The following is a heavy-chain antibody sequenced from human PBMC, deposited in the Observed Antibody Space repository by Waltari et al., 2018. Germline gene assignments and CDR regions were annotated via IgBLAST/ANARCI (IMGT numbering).Heavy chain of an antibody. Sequence: QVQLVQSGAEVKKPGASVKVSCKASGYNFTGYYMNWVRQAPGQGLEWMGWINPKSGGANYTQTFQGRVTITKDTSISTAYMELNRLRSDDTAMYYCARVPDFWSGYYMVPFDYWGQGTLVTVSS. J-gene: IGHJ4*02. V-gene: IGHV1-2*02. CDR3: ARVPDFWSGYYMVPFDY. D-gene: IGHD3-3*01. CDR2: INPKSGGA. CDR1: GYNFTGYY.